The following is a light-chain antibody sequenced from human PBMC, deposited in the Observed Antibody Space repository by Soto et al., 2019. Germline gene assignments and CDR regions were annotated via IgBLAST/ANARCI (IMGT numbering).Light chain of an antibody. CDR3: QQADRFPLT. Sequence: DIQMTQSPSSVSASIGDTVTITCRASPDISTLLAWYQHKPGKAPKLLIYGASTLESGVPSRFSGRGSGTDFTLTISSLQPEDFATYFCQQADRFPLTFGGGAKVEIK. CDR2: GAS. V-gene: IGKV1D-12*01. CDR1: PDISTL. J-gene: IGKJ4*01.